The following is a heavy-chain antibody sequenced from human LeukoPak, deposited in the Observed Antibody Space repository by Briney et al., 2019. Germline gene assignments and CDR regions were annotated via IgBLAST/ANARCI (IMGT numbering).Heavy chain of an antibody. CDR1: GFTFSSYS. Sequence: PGGSLRLSCAASGFTFSSYSMNWVRQAPGKGLEWVSSISSSSSNIYYADSVKGRFTISRDNAKNSLYLQMNSLRVEDTAVYYCAKDRSSSSWYRNYYYYYYMDVWGKGTTVTVSS. J-gene: IGHJ6*03. V-gene: IGHV3-21*04. CDR2: ISSSSSNI. CDR3: AKDRSSSSWYRNYYYYYYMDV. D-gene: IGHD6-13*01.